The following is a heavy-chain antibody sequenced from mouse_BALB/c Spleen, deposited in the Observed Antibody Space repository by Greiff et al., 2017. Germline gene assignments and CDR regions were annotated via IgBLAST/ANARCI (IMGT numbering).Heavy chain of an antibody. CDR3: ARGYYGSFYFDY. J-gene: IGHJ2*01. CDR2: IDPANGNT. Sequence: VQLQQSGAELVKPGASVKLSCTASGFNIKDTYMHWVKQRPEQGLEWIGRIDPANGNTKYDPKFQGKATITADTSSNTAYLQLSSLTSEDTAVYYCARGYYGSFYFDYWGQGTTLTVSS. CDR1: GFNIKDTY. V-gene: IGHV14-3*02. D-gene: IGHD1-1*01.